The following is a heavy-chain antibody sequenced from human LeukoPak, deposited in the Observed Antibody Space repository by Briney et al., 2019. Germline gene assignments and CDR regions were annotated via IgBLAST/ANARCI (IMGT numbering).Heavy chain of an antibody. D-gene: IGHD2-2*01. CDR2: FSGSGGRT. CDR1: GFTFSSYD. CDR3: AKGFGTSTGCSAGY. Sequence: GGSLRLSCAASGFTFSSYDMSWVRQAPGKGLEWVSAFSGSGGRTYYADSVKGRFTISRDNSRNTLSLQMDSLRAEDTAIYYCAKGFGTSTGCSAGYWGQGTLVTVSS. V-gene: IGHV3-23*01. J-gene: IGHJ4*02.